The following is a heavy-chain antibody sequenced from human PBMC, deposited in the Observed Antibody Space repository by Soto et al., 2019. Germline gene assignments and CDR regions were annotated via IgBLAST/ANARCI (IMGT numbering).Heavy chain of an antibody. V-gene: IGHV3-7*02. CDR3: XXXXXY. CDR1: GLTFSSEW. J-gene: IGHJ4*01. CDR2: ISPEGSEK. Sequence: EVQVVESGGGLVQPGGSLRLSCVASGLTFSSEWMNWVRQAPGKGLEWVANISPEGSEKRSVDSMKGRSAISRDNAKNSVSLXXXXXXXXXXXXXXXXXXXXYXGLGTLVTVSS.